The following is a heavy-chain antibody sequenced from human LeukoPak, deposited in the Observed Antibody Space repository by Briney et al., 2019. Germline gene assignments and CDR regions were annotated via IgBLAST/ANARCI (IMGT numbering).Heavy chain of an antibody. D-gene: IGHD4-23*01. CDR3: ARDYGGTY. Sequence: PSETLSLTCTVSGGSIGSYYWSWIRQPPGKGLEWIGYIYYSGSTNYNPSLKSRVTISVDTSKNQFSLKLSSVTAADTAVYYCARDYGGTYWGQGTLVTVSS. CDR1: GGSIGSYY. V-gene: IGHV4-59*01. J-gene: IGHJ4*02. CDR2: IYYSGST.